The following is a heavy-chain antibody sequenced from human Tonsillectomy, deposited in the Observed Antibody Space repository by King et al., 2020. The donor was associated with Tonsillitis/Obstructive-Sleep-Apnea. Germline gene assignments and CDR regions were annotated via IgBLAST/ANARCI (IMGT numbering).Heavy chain of an antibody. J-gene: IGHJ4*02. D-gene: IGHD5/OR15-5a*01. CDR3: ARVLGVYDNGDY. V-gene: IGHV3-30*04. Sequence: VQLVESGGGVVQPGRSLRLSCAASGFTFSSYAMHWVRQAPGKGLEWVAVISYDGSNKYYADSVKGRFTISRDNSKNTLYLQMNSLRAEDTAVYYCARVLGVYDNGDYWGQGTLVTVSS. CDR1: GFTFSSYA. CDR2: ISYDGSNK.